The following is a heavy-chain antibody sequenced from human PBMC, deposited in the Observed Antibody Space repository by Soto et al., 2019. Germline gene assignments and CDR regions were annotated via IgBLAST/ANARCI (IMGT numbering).Heavy chain of an antibody. D-gene: IGHD3-22*01. J-gene: IGHJ4*02. V-gene: IGHV4-38-2*01. CDR3: ATGRQASYYYGVN. CDR1: GYSISSGYY. CDR2: IHHSGST. Sequence: SETLSLTCAVSGYSISSGYYWGWSRQPPGKGLEWIGSIHHSGSTSYNPSLNSRVTISVDTSKNQFSLKMSSVTAADTAVYYCATGRQASYYYGVNWCQGTLVTVSS.